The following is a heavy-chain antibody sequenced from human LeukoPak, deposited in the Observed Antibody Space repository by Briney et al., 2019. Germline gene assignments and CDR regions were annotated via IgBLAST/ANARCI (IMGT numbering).Heavy chain of an antibody. CDR2: IYPDDSDA. V-gene: IGHV5-51*01. J-gene: IGHJ4*02. D-gene: IGHD2-2*01. CDR3: VRQASSRAY. Sequence: GESLQISCQGSGYTFTNYWIGWVRQLPGKGLEYMGIIYPDDSDAKYSPSFQGQVTMSVDKSVNTAYLQWSSLKASDTAMYYCVRQASSRAYWGQGTLVTVSS. CDR1: GYTFTNYW.